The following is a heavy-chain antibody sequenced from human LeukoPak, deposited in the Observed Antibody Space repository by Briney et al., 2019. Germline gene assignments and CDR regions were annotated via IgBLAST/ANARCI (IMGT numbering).Heavy chain of an antibody. V-gene: IGHV3-21*01. D-gene: IGHD3-10*01. J-gene: IGHJ4*02. CDR3: ARDGYYYGSGTHNFFDY. CDR1: AFTFSSYS. CDR2: ISSSSSYI. Sequence: GGSLRLSCAASAFTFSSYSMNWVRQAPGKGLEWVSSISSSSSYIYYADSVKGRFTISRDNAKNSLYLQMNSLRAEDTAVYYCARDGYYYGSGTHNFFDYWGQGTLVTVSS.